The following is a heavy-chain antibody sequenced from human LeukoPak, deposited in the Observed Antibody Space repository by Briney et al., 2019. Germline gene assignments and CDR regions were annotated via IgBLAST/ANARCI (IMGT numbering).Heavy chain of an antibody. CDR1: GFTVSSNY. D-gene: IGHD5-12*01. V-gene: IGHV3-66*01. Sequence: PGGSLRLSCAASGFTVSSNYMSWVRQAPGKGLEWVSVIYSGGSTYYADSVKGRFTISRDNSKNTLYLQMNSLRAEDAAVYYCARASGYDPPYFDYWGQGTLVTVSS. CDR2: IYSGGST. J-gene: IGHJ4*02. CDR3: ARASGYDPPYFDY.